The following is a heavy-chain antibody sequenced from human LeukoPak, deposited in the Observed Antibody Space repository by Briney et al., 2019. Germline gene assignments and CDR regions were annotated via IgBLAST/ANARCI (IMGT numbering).Heavy chain of an antibody. CDR3: ARANMVRGVGLFFDRNWFDP. D-gene: IGHD3-10*01. J-gene: IGHJ5*02. Sequence: VASVKVSCKASGYTFTGYYMHWVRQVPGQGLEWMGWINPNSGGTNYAQKFQGRVTMTRDTSISTAYMELSGLRSDDTAVYYCARANMVRGVGLFFDRNWFDPWGQGTLVTVSS. V-gene: IGHV1-2*02. CDR2: INPNSGGT. CDR1: GYTFTGYY.